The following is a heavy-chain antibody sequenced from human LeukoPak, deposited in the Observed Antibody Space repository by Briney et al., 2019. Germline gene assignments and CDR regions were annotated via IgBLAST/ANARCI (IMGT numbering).Heavy chain of an antibody. CDR2: ISWNSGSI. CDR3: AKDMKMLLGLGYFDY. J-gene: IGHJ4*02. Sequence: GGSLRLSCAASGFTFDDYAMHWVRQAPGKGLEWVSGISWNSGSIGYVDSVKGRFTISRDNAKNSLYLQMNSLRAEDTALYYCAKDMKMLLGLGYFDYWGQGTLVTVSS. CDR1: GFTFDDYA. D-gene: IGHD2-8*01. V-gene: IGHV3-9*01.